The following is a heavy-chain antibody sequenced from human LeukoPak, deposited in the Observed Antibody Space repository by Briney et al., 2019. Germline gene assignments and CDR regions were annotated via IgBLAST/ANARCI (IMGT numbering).Heavy chain of an antibody. D-gene: IGHD2-15*01. J-gene: IGHJ4*02. Sequence: PSETLSLTCTVSGGSISGYYWNWIRQPPGKGLEWIGNIYYSGSTNYNPSLKSRVTISVATSKNQFSLKLSSVTAADTAVYYCARDEYSSGRNGGYFDYWGQGALVTVSS. CDR2: IYYSGST. CDR3: ARDEYSSGRNGGYFDY. CDR1: GGSISGYY. V-gene: IGHV4-59*01.